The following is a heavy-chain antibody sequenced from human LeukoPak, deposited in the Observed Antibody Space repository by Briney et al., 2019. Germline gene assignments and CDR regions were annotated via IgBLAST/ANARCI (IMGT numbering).Heavy chain of an antibody. CDR3: ARDNSVGDYAWWFDP. D-gene: IGHD1-26*01. CDR2: ISAYNGNT. J-gene: IGHJ5*02. V-gene: IGHV1-18*01. Sequence: ASVNVSCKASGYTFTSYGISWVRQAPGQGLEWMGWISAYNGNTNYAQKLQGRVTMTTDTSTSTAYMELSSLRSEDTAVYYCARDNSVGDYAWWFDPWGQGTLVTVSS. CDR1: GYTFTSYG.